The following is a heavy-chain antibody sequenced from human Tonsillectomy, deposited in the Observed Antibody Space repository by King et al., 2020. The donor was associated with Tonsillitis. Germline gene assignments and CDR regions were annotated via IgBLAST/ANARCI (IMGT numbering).Heavy chain of an antibody. Sequence: VQLVESGGDLVQPGGSLRLSCVASGFSFSNSWMHWFRQAPGKGLVWVSLINSDGSSTTYADSVKGRFTISRDNAKNTVYLQMSSLRADDTAVYYCARDLYYKPDYWGHGTLVTVSS. CDR2: INSDGSST. J-gene: IGHJ4*01. V-gene: IGHV3-74*01. CDR3: ARDLYYKPDY. CDR1: GFSFSNSW. D-gene: IGHD3-10*01.